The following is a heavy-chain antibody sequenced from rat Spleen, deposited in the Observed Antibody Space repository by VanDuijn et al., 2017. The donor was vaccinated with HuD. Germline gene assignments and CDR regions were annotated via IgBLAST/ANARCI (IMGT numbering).Heavy chain of an antibody. CDR2: MWIGGNT. CDR1: GFSLTDYN. CDR3: IRESLPGYNSHWFVY. J-gene: IGHJ3*01. V-gene: IGHV2S63*01. D-gene: IGHD1-4*01. Sequence: VQLKESGPGLVQPSQTLSLTCTVSGFSLTDYNVHWVRQPPGKGLVWMGVMWIGGNTAYNKVLKSRMSISRDTSKSQVFLNGNSLQTEDTATYFCIRESLPGYNSHWFVYWGQGTLVTVSS.